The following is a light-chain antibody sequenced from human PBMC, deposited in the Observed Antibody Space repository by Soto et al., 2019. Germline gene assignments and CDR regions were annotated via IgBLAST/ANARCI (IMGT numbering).Light chain of an antibody. V-gene: IGKV4-1*01. J-gene: IGKJ1*01. CDR3: QQYDSTPPT. CDR2: WAS. CDR1: QSVLYSSDNKNY. Sequence: VMTQSPESLTVSLGERATINCRSSQSVLYSSDNKNYLAWYQQEPGQPPKLLISWASTRESGVPDRFSGSGSGTDFTLTISRLQAEDVAVSYCQQYDSTPPTFGQGTKVEIK.